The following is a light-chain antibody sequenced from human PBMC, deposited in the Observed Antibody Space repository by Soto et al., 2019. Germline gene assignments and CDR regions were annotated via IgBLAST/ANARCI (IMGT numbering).Light chain of an antibody. CDR1: QTISNW. Sequence: DIQMTQSPSTLSASVGDRVTISCRASQTISNWLAWYRQKPGKAPKLLIYGASTLQSGVPSRFSGSGSGTDFTLTISSLQSEDFTTYYCQHLNSYPITFGQGTRLEIK. CDR3: QHLNSYPIT. V-gene: IGKV1-5*01. J-gene: IGKJ5*01. CDR2: GAS.